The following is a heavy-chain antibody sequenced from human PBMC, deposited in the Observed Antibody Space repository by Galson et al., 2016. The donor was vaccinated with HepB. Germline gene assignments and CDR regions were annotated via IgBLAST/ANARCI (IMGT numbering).Heavy chain of an antibody. CDR3: ARGESTEYCTGGSCNFDF. CDR1: GYTFTSHD. Sequence: SVKVSCKASGYTFTSHDINWVRQATGQGLEWMGWMNPTSVNTGYAEKFQGRITMTRNASINTAYMELSSLKFEDTAIYYCARGESTEYCTGGSCNFDFWGQGTLVTVSS. J-gene: IGHJ4*02. V-gene: IGHV1-8*01. CDR2: MNPTSVNT. D-gene: IGHD2-8*02.